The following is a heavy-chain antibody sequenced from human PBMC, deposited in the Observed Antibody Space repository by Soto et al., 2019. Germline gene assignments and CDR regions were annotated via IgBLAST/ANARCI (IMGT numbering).Heavy chain of an antibody. CDR1: GFTFSSYA. CDR2: ISSNGGST. Sequence: GGSLRLSCGGSGFTFSSYAMHWVRQAPGKGLEYVSAISSNGGSTYYANSVKGRFTISRDNSKNTLYLQMGSLRAEDMAVYYCARGPGYYFDYWGQGTLVTVSS. CDR3: ARGPGYYFDY. J-gene: IGHJ4*02. V-gene: IGHV3-64*01.